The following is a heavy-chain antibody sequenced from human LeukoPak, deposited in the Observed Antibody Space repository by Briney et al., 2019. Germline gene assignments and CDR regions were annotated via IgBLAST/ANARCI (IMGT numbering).Heavy chain of an antibody. D-gene: IGHD6-19*01. CDR1: GFIFSDSY. J-gene: IGHJ4*02. Sequence: GGSLRLSCTASGFIFSDSYMSWIRQAPGKGLEWVSYISSSGNTIYYADSVKGRFTISRDNAKNSLYLQMNSLRVEDTAVYYCAREPKQWLVPIDYWGQGTLVTVSS. CDR3: AREPKQWLVPIDY. V-gene: IGHV3-11*04. CDR2: ISSSGNTI.